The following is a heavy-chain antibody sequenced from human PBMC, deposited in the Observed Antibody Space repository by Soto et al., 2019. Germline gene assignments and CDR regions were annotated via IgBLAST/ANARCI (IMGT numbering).Heavy chain of an antibody. V-gene: IGHV1-69*13. Sequence: SVKVSCKASGGTFSSYAISWVRQAPGQGLEWMGGIIPIFGTANYAQKFQGRVTITADESTSTAYMELSSLRSEDTAVYYCARDNLTYYYDSSGPRNYFDYWGQGTLVTVSS. CDR3: ARDNLTYYYDSSGPRNYFDY. D-gene: IGHD3-22*01. CDR1: GGTFSSYA. J-gene: IGHJ4*02. CDR2: IIPIFGTA.